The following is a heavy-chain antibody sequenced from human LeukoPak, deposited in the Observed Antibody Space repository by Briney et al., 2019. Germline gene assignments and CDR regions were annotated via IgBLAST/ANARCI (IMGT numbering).Heavy chain of an antibody. D-gene: IGHD3-3*01. CDR2: ISGSGGST. J-gene: IGHJ3*02. CDR1: GFTFSSYG. CDR3: ARVRDKSGYYSRNKNAFDI. Sequence: GGSLRLSCAASGFTFSSYGMSWVRQAPGKGLEWVSAISGSGGSTYYADSVKGRFTISRGNSKNTLYLQMDSLRAEDTAVYYCARVRDKSGYYSRNKNAFDIWGQGTMVTVSS. V-gene: IGHV3-23*01.